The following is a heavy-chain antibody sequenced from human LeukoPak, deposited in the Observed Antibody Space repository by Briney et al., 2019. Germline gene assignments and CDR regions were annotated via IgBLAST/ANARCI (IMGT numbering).Heavy chain of an antibody. CDR1: GVSIRSYY. CDR2: INHSGST. CDR3: ARGSLVGDCSGGSCKNDFDY. D-gene: IGHD2-15*01. V-gene: IGHV4-34*01. Sequence: KPSETLSLTCTVSGVSIRSYYWSWIRQPPGKGLEWIGEINHSGSTNYNPSLKSRVTISVDTSKNQFSLKLSSVTAADTAVYYCARGSLVGDCSGGSCKNDFDYWGQGTLVTVSS. J-gene: IGHJ4*02.